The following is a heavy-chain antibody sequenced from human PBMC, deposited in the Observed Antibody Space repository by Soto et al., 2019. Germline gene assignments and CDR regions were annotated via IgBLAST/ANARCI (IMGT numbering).Heavy chain of an antibody. CDR3: ARDPYGGYIFDS. D-gene: IGHD5-12*01. J-gene: IGHJ4*02. Sequence: QAQLVESGGGVVQPGTSLRLSCAASGFLFRNYGMHWVRQSPAKGLEWLAVISFDGANIFYAGAAKGRFTISRDNSKQTLDLQLERLRPEDTGVYFCARDPYGGYIFDSWGQGTQVTLSS. CDR1: GFLFRNYG. CDR2: ISFDGANI. V-gene: IGHV3-30*03.